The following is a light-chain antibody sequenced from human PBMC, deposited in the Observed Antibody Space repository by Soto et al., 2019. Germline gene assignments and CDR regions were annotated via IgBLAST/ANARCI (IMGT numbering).Light chain of an antibody. CDR3: GTWDTGLSAGL. J-gene: IGLJ3*02. V-gene: IGLV1-51*01. CDR2: DND. CDR1: VSNIGHNH. Sequence: QSVLTQPPSVSAAPGQNVTISCSGGVSNIGHNHVSWYQQLPRTAPKLLIYDNDKRPSGIPDRFSGSKSGTSATLGITGLQTGAEAEYYCGTWDTGLSAGLFGGGTKLTVL.